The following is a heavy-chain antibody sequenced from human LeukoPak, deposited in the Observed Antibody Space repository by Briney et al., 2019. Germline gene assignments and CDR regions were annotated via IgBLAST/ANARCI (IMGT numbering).Heavy chain of an antibody. CDR1: GFTFSSYA. V-gene: IGHV3-30-3*01. CDR2: ISHDGSNK. Sequence: GGSLRLSCAASGFTFSSYAMHWVRQAPGKGLEWVAVISHDGSNKYYADSVKGRFTISRDNSKNTLYLQMNSLRAEDTAVYYCARAQGSSGYYDAFDIWGQGTMVTVSS. CDR3: ARAQGSSGYYDAFDI. J-gene: IGHJ3*02. D-gene: IGHD3-22*01.